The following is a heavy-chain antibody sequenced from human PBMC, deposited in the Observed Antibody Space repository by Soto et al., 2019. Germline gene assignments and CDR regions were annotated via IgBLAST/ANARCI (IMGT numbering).Heavy chain of an antibody. CDR1: GGSFSGYY. CDR2: INHSGST. V-gene: IGHV4-34*01. CDR3: ARAPKQWLVLGGFDY. J-gene: IGHJ4*02. Sequence: QVQLHQWGAGLLKPSETLSLTCAVYGGSFSGYYWSWIRQPPGKGLEWIGEINHSGSTNYNPSLKSRVTISVDTSKNQFSLKLSSVTAADTAVYYCARAPKQWLVLGGFDYWGQGTLVTVSS. D-gene: IGHD6-19*01.